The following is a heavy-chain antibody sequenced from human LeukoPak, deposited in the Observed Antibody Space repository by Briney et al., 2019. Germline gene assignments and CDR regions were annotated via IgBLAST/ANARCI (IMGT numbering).Heavy chain of an antibody. D-gene: IGHD5-24*01. CDR1: GYTFTSYD. V-gene: IGHV1-46*01. Sequence: GASVKVSCKASGYTFTSYDINWVRQATGQGLEWMGIINPSGGSTSYAQKFQGRVTMTRDTSTSTVYMELSSLRSEDTAVYYCARGGDGYNSNNPVDYWGQGTLVTVSS. CDR3: ARGGDGYNSNNPVDY. J-gene: IGHJ4*02. CDR2: INPSGGST.